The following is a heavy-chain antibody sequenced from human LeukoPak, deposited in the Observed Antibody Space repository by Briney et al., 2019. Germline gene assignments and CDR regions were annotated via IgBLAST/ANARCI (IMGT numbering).Heavy chain of an antibody. CDR1: GFTFSNYA. J-gene: IGHJ4*02. V-gene: IGHV3-23*01. Sequence: GGSLRLSCAASGFTFSNYAMSWVRQAPGQGLKWVSTISGSGGSTYYADAVKGRFTISRDNSTNTLYLQMNSLRAEDTAVYYGAKGYSGSYFDYWGQGTLVTVSS. D-gene: IGHD1-26*01. CDR2: ISGSGGST. CDR3: AKGYSGSYFDY.